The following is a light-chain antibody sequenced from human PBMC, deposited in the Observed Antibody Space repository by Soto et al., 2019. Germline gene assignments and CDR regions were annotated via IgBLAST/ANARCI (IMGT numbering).Light chain of an antibody. V-gene: IGLV2-14*01. CDR1: SSYVGGYNY. CDR2: EVS. Sequence: QSALTQPASVSGSPGQSIPISCTGTSSYVGGYNYVSWYQQHPGKAPKLMIYEVSNRPSGVSNRFSGSKSGNTASLTISGLQAEDEADYYCSSYTSSSTPVFGTGTKVTVL. J-gene: IGLJ1*01. CDR3: SSYTSSSTPV.